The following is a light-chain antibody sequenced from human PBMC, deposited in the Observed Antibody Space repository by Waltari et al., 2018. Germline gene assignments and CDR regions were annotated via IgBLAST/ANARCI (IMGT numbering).Light chain of an antibody. Sequence: DIVMTQSPDSLAVSLGERVTINCKSSQSVLYSSNSQNYLAWYQQKPGQPPKLLIYRASARESGVPDRFSGSESGTDFTLTISSLQAEDVAVYYCQQYYDIPWTFGQGTKVEIK. CDR3: QQYYDIPWT. CDR2: RAS. J-gene: IGKJ1*01. CDR1: QSVLYSSNSQNY. V-gene: IGKV4-1*01.